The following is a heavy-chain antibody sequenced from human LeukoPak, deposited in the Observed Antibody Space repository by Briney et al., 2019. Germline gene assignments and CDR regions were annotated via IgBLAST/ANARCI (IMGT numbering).Heavy chain of an antibody. CDR2: IKQDGSEI. Sequence: GGSLRLSCTASGFTFSTYWMSWVRQAQGKGLEWAANIKQDGSEIYYVDSVKGRFTISRDNAKNSLYLQMNNLRAEDTAVYYCASLIWGGGFDIWGQGTMVTVSS. D-gene: IGHD3-16*01. J-gene: IGHJ3*02. V-gene: IGHV3-7*01. CDR1: GFTFSTYW. CDR3: ASLIWGGGFDI.